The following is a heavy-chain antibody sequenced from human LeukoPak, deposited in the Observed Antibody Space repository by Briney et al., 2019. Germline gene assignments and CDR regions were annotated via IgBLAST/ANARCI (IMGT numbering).Heavy chain of an antibody. D-gene: IGHD6-19*01. CDR2: INSDGYSI. Sequence: GGSLRLSCAASGFTFSGYWMHWARQAPGKGLVWVSRINSDGYSITYADSVKGRFTISRDNAKNTLYLQMNSLIAEDTAVYFCTRAGYSSGFDSWGQGTLVTVSS. V-gene: IGHV3-74*03. CDR1: GFTFSGYW. CDR3: TRAGYSSGFDS. J-gene: IGHJ5*01.